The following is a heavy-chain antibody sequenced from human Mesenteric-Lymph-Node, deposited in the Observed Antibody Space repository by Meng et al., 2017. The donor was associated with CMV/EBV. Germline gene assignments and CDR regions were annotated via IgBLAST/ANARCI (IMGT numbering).Heavy chain of an antibody. CDR2: ITTSGYI. V-gene: IGHV3-21*01. CDR1: GFTFRSFT. Sequence: GESLKISCATSGFTFRSFTIHWVRQPPGQGLEWVASITTSGYIYYGDSVKGRFTISRDNAENSLFLQMNSLTTEDTAVYYCARDFIAGRPWGQGTLVTVSS. CDR3: ARDFIAGRP. D-gene: IGHD6-6*01. J-gene: IGHJ5*02.